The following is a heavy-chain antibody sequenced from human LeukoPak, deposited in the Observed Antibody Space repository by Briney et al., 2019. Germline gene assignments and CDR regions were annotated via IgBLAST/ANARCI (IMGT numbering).Heavy chain of an antibody. J-gene: IGHJ6*02. D-gene: IGHD6-19*01. CDR3: ARVKEVAGPFYYYYYGMDV. V-gene: IGHV1-2*02. CDR1: GYTFTGYY. CDR2: INPNSGGT. Sequence: ASVKVSCKASGYTFTGYYMHWVRQAPGQGLEWMGWINPNSGGTNYAQKFQGRVTMTRDTSISTAYMELSRLRSDDTAVYYCARVKEVAGPFYYYYYGMDVWGQGTTVTVSS.